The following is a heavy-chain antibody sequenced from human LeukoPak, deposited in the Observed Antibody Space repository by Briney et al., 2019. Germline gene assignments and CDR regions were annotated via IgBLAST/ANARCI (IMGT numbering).Heavy chain of an antibody. Sequence: GGSLRLSCAASGFTFSSYGMHWVRQAPGKGLEWVAFIRYDGSNKYYADSVKGRFTISRDNSKNTLYLQMNSLRAEDTAVYYCAKDSGSYYSAFDIWGQGTMVTVSS. J-gene: IGHJ3*02. D-gene: IGHD1-26*01. CDR1: GFTFSSYG. CDR2: IRYDGSNK. V-gene: IGHV3-30*02. CDR3: AKDSGSYYSAFDI.